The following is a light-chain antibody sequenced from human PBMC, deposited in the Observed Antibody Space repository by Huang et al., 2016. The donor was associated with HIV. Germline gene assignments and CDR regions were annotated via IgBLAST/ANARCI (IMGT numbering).Light chain of an antibody. CDR1: QSVSTY. CDR2: GSS. Sequence: EIVLTQSPGTLSLSPGERATLSCRASQSVSTYLAWYQQKPGQAPRRLIYGSSSRATGIPDRFSGSGSGTDFTLTITRLEPEDFAVYYCQQYGNSPPYTFGQGTKLEIK. V-gene: IGKV3-20*01. CDR3: QQYGNSPPYT. J-gene: IGKJ2*01.